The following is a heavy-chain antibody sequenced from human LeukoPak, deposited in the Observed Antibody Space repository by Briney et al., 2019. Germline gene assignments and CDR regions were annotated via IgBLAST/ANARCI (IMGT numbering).Heavy chain of an antibody. Sequence: PGGSLRLSCAASGFTFSSCGMTWVRQAPGKGLEWVSSISGSDDGTYYADSVKGRFTISRDNAKNSLYLQMNSLRAEDTAVYYCARVPRTTSCSWGQGTLVTVSS. V-gene: IGHV3-23*01. CDR1: GFTFSSCG. CDR3: ARVPRTTSCS. D-gene: IGHD2-2*01. J-gene: IGHJ5*02. CDR2: ISGSDDGT.